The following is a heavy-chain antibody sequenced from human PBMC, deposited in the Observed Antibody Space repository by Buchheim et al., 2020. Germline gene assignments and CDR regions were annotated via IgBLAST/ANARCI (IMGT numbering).Heavy chain of an antibody. CDR1: GFTFSSYE. Sequence: EVQLVESGGGLVQPGGSLRLSCAASGFTFSSYEMNWVRQAPGKGLEWVSYISSSGSTIYYADSVKGQFTISRANAKNSLYLQMNSLRAEDTAVYYCASNSGYNYYYYGMDVWGQGTT. J-gene: IGHJ6*02. CDR2: ISSSGSTI. D-gene: IGHD3-22*01. CDR3: ASNSGYNYYYYGMDV. V-gene: IGHV3-48*03.